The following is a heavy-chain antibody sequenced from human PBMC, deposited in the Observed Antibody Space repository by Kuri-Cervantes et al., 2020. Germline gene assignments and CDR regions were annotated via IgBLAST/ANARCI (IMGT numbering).Heavy chain of an antibody. J-gene: IGHJ4*02. CDR1: GGSFSGCY. Sequence: SETLSLTCTVSGGSFSGCYWSWSRQPPGEGLEWIGYIYHTGSTNYNPSLKSRVTISIDKSQNQFSLKLKSLTAADTAVYYCARQGYSYAYKYWGQGTLVTVSS. D-gene: IGHD5-18*01. V-gene: IGHV4-59*01. CDR2: IYHTGST. CDR3: ARQGYSYAYKY.